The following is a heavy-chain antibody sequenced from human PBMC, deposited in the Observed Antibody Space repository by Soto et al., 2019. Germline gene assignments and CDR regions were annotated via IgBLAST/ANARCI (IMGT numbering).Heavy chain of an antibody. J-gene: IGHJ4*02. D-gene: IGHD3-10*01. V-gene: IGHV3-72*01. CDR3: TVWGSGNDFGAA. Sequence: EVQLVESGGGLVQPGGSLRLSCAASGFTFSDHYMDWVRQVPGTGLEWVGRSKNKADSYTTEYAASVKGRFTISRDGSKNSLFLQMNIWKTEDTAVYYCTVWGSGNDFGAAWGQGILVTVSS. CDR2: SKNKADSYTT. CDR1: GFTFSDHY.